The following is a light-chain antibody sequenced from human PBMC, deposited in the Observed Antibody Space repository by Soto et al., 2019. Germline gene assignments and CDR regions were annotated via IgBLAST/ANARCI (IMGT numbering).Light chain of an antibody. Sequence: DLVMTQSPLSLPVTPGEPASISCRSSQSLLHSNGYNYLDWYLQKPGQSPQLLIYLGSNRASGVPDRFSGSGSGTYFTLKISRVEAEDVGVYYSMQALQTPLWTFGQGTKVEIK. J-gene: IGKJ1*01. CDR2: LGS. V-gene: IGKV2-28*01. CDR1: QSLLHSNGYNY. CDR3: MQALQTPLWT.